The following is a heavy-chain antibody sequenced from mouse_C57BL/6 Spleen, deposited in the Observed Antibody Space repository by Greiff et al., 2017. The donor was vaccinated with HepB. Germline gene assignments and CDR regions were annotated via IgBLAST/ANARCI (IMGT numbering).Heavy chain of an antibody. D-gene: IGHD1-1*01. CDR3: ARGCLYYGSLYAMDY. Sequence: VQLQQPGAELVRPGSSVKLSCKASGYTFTSYWMDWVKQRPGQGLEWIGNIYPSDSETHYNQKFKDKATLTVDKSSSTAYMQLSSLTSEDSAVYYGARGCLYYGSLYAMDYWGQGTSVTVSS. CDR2: IYPSDSET. J-gene: IGHJ4*01. CDR1: GYTFTSYW. V-gene: IGHV1-61*01.